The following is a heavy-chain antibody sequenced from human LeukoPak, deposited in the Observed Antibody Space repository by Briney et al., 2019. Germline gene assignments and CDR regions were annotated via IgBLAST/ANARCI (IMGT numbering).Heavy chain of an antibody. D-gene: IGHD4-11*01. CDR3: ARDRGLMTTVTPFDY. J-gene: IGHJ4*02. CDR2: ISAYSGNT. CDR1: GYTFTSYG. Sequence: ASVKVSCKASGYTFTSYGISWVRQAPGQGLEWMGWISAYSGNTNYAQKLQGRVTMTTDTSTSTAYMELRSLRSDDTAVYYCARDRGLMTTVTPFDYWGQGTLVTVSS. V-gene: IGHV1-18*01.